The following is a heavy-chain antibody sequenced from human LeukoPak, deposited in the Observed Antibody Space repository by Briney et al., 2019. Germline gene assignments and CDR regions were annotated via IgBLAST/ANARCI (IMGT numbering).Heavy chain of an antibody. D-gene: IGHD6-13*01. CDR3: VRDQGAAGDY. CDR1: GFTFSSYS. Sequence: GGSLRLSCAASGFTFSSYSMNWVRQAPGKGLEWVSSISSSSSYIYYADSVKGRFTISRDSAKNSLYLEMNSLRAEDTALYYCVRDQGAAGDYWGQGTLVIVSS. J-gene: IGHJ4*02. CDR2: ISSSSSYI. V-gene: IGHV3-21*06.